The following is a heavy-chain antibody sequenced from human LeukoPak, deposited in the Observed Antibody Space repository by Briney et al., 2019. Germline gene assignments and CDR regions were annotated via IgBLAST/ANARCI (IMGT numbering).Heavy chain of an antibody. V-gene: IGHV3-23*01. D-gene: IGHD3-10*02. J-gene: IGHJ4*02. CDR1: GFIFSSFS. CDR3: AKRPAAVRGVIPYLDY. CDR2: ISPGGST. Sequence: GGSLRLSCAASGFIFSSFSMRWVRHVPGKGLEWVSTISPGGSTYYADSVKGRFTISRDNSKSTLFLQMNSLRAEDTAIYYCAKRPAAVRGVIPYLDYWGQGTLVTVSS.